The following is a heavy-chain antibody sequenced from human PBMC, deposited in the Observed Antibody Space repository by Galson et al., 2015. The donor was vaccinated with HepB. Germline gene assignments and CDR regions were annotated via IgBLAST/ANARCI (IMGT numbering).Heavy chain of an antibody. Sequence: SVKVSCRASGYTFTGYYMHWVRQAPGQGLEWMGRINPNSGGTNYAQKFQGRVTMTRDTSISTAYMELSRLRSDDTAVYYCARAAYKATRAFDIWGQGTMVTVSS. CDR2: INPNSGGT. D-gene: IGHD5-12*01. V-gene: IGHV1-2*06. J-gene: IGHJ3*02. CDR1: GYTFTGYY. CDR3: ARAAYKATRAFDI.